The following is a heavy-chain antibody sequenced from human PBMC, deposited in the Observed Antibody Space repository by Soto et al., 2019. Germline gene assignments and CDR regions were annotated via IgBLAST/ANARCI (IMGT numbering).Heavy chain of an antibody. Sequence: ELQLVESGGGLVQPGRSLRLSCVASGSSFDDYAMHWVRRVPGQGMEWVSGISWNSGSIAYGDSVRGRFNISRGNGKKSLNLQMNSLRAEDTAFYYCAKDTRPSLYTSSWFDSWGRGSLVTVSS. J-gene: IGHJ5*01. D-gene: IGHD6-13*01. V-gene: IGHV3-9*01. CDR3: AKDTRPSLYTSSWFDS. CDR2: ISWNSGSI. CDR1: GSSFDDYA.